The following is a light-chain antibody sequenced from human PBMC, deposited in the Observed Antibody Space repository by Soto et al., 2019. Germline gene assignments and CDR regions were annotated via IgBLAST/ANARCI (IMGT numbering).Light chain of an antibody. Sequence: QSALTQPASVSGSPGQSITISCTGTSSDIGSYNLVSWYQHPPGKAPKLIIYEGTKRSSGVSNRFSGSKSGNTASLTISGLQAEDAADYYCCAYAGSATFVVFGGGTKLTVL. V-gene: IGLV2-23*03. CDR3: CAYAGSATFVV. CDR2: EGT. CDR1: SSDIGSYNL. J-gene: IGLJ3*02.